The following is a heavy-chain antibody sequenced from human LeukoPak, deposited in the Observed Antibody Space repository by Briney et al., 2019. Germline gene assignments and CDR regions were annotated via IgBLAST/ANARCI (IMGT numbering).Heavy chain of an antibody. CDR2: ISGSGGST. D-gene: IGHD3-22*01. Sequence: GGSLRLSCAASGFTFSSYAMSWVRQAPGKGLEWVSAISGSGGSTYYADSVKGRFTIPRDNSKNTLYLQMNSLRAEDTAVYYCAKDVNYYDSSGYYFDYWGQGTLVTVSS. J-gene: IGHJ4*02. V-gene: IGHV3-23*01. CDR3: AKDVNYYDSSGYYFDY. CDR1: GFTFSSYA.